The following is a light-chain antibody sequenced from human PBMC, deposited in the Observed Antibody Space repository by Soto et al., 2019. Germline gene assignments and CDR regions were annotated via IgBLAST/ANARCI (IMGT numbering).Light chain of an antibody. V-gene: IGLV2-14*01. Sequence: QSALTQPASVSGSPGQSITISCTGTSTDIGGYTYVSWYQQHPGKVSKLMIYEVDNRPSGVSNRFSGSKSGSTASLTISGLQAEDEADYFCSSYSRTTTRVVFGGGTKLTVL. CDR2: EVD. CDR1: STDIGGYTY. J-gene: IGLJ2*01. CDR3: SSYSRTTTRVV.